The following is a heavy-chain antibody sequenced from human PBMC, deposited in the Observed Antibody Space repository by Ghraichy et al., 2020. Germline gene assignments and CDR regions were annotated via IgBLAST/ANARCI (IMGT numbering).Heavy chain of an antibody. V-gene: IGHV6-1*01. CDR3: ARYTSAWYIDY. Sequence: SQTLSLTCAISGDSVSSNSAAWNWFRQSPSRGLEWLGRTYFRSKWYSDYAVSVRSRITINPDTSKNQFSLQLNSVTPEDSAVYYCARYTSAWYIDYWGQGTLVTVSS. J-gene: IGHJ4*02. CDR2: TYFRSKWYS. CDR1: GDSVSSNSAA. D-gene: IGHD6-19*01.